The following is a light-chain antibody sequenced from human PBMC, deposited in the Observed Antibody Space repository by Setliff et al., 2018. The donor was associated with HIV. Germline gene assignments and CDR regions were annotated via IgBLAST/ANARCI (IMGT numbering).Light chain of an antibody. CDR2: KDS. CDR1: ALPKQY. J-gene: IGLJ2*01. CDR3: QSADSSGTYVL. V-gene: IGLV3-25*03. Sequence: SYELTQPPSLSVSPGQTARITCSGDALPKQYAYWYQQKPGQAPVLVIYKDSERPSGIPERFSGSSSGTTVTLTISGVQAEDEADYYCQSADSSGTYVLFGGGTKVTV.